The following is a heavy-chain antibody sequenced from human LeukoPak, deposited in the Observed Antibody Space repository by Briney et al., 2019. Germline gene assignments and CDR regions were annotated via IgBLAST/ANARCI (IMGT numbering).Heavy chain of an antibody. D-gene: IGHD6-13*01. CDR1: GGSISSGSYY. J-gene: IGHJ4*02. CDR3: ARDIRGYSSSRGDYFDY. V-gene: IGHV4-61*02. Sequence: SETLSLTCTVSGGSISSGSYYWSWIRQPAGKGLEWIGRIYTSGSTSYNPSLKSRVTISVDTSKNQFSLKLSSVTAADTAVYYCARDIRGYSSSRGDYFDYWGQGILVTVSS. CDR2: IYTSGST.